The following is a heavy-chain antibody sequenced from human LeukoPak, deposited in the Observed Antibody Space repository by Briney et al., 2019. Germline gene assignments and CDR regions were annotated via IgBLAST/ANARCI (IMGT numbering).Heavy chain of an antibody. CDR3: AKDSLMVGRYYFDY. V-gene: IGHV3-30*02. CDR1: GFTFRSYG. CDR2: IRYDGSNK. D-gene: IGHD2-15*01. Sequence: PGGSLRLSCAASGFTFRSYGMHWVRQAPGKGLEWVAFIRYDGSNKYYADSVKGRFTISRDNSKNTLYLQMNSLRAEDTAVYYCAKDSLMVGRYYFDYWGQGTLVTVSS. J-gene: IGHJ4*02.